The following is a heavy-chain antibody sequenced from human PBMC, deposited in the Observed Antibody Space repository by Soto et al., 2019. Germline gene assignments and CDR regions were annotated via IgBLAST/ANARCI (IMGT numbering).Heavy chain of an antibody. CDR2: IIPIFGTA. Sequence: QVQLVQSGAEVKKPGSSVKVSCKASGGTFSSYAISWVRQAPGQGLEWMGGIIPIFGTANYAQKFQGRVTXAXXESTSTADLELSSLRSEDTAVYYCAGNPDPAAGSNWGQGTLVTVSS. CDR1: GGTFSSYA. J-gene: IGHJ4*02. CDR3: AGNPDPAAGSN. D-gene: IGHD6-13*01. V-gene: IGHV1-69*12.